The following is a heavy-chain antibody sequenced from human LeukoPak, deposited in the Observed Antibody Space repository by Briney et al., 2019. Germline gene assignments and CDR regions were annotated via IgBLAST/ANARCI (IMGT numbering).Heavy chain of an antibody. D-gene: IGHD1-26*01. CDR3: ARFQGSYYALDY. V-gene: IGHV4-59*10. Sequence: SETLSLTCAVYGGSFSGYYWSWIRQPAGKGLEWIGRIYTSGSTNYNPSLKSRVTMSVDTSKNQFSLKLSSVTAADTAVYYCARFQGSYYALDYWGQGTLVTVSS. J-gene: IGHJ4*02. CDR1: GGSFSGYY. CDR2: IYTSGST.